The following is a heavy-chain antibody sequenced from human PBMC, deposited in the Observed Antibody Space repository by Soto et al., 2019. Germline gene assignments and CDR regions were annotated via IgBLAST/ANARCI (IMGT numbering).Heavy chain of an antibody. V-gene: IGHV4-34*01. CDR1: GGSFSGYY. CDR2: INHSGST. CDR3: ARALPSYCSSTSCYIMGGSGSKTFDY. D-gene: IGHD2-2*02. Sequence: SETLSLTCAVYGGSFSGYYWSWSRQPPGKGLEWIGEINHSGSTNYNPSLKSRVTISVDTSKNQFSLKLSSVTAADTAVYYCARALPSYCSSTSCYIMGGSGSKTFDYWGQGTLVTVSS. J-gene: IGHJ4*02.